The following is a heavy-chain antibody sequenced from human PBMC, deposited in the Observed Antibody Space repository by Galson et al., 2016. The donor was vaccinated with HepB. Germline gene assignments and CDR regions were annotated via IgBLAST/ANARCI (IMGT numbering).Heavy chain of an antibody. CDR2: ISWGGGST. J-gene: IGHJ6*02. CDR1: GFTFDDYT. Sequence: SLRLSCAASGFTFDDYTMHWVRQAPGKGLEWVSLISWGGGSTYYADSVKGRFTISRDNSKNSLYLQMNSLRTEDTALYYCAKANYDFWSGAPYYYYGMDVWGQGTTVTVSS. V-gene: IGHV3-43*01. CDR3: AKANYDFWSGAPYYYYGMDV. D-gene: IGHD3-3*01.